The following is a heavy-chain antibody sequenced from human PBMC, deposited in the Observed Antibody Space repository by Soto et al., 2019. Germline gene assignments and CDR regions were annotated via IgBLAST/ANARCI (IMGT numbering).Heavy chain of an antibody. Sequence: SVKVSCKASGRTFSSHAISWVRQAPGQGLEWMGGIIPFFKATNYAQKFQGRVTITADDSTSTAYMDLYSLRSEDTAVYYCARDVPLNYYDGTFSYYAMDVWGQGTTVTVSS. CDR1: GRTFSSHA. CDR3: ARDVPLNYYDGTFSYYAMDV. J-gene: IGHJ6*02. D-gene: IGHD3-16*01. CDR2: IIPFFKAT. V-gene: IGHV1-69*13.